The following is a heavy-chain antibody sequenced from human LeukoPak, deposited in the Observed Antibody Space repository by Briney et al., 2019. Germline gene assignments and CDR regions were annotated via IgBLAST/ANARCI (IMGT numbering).Heavy chain of an antibody. D-gene: IGHD3-10*01. Sequence: GGSLRLSCAASGFTFSSYWMSWVRQAPGKGLEWVANIKQDGSEKYYVDSVKGRFTISRDNSKNTLYLQMNSLRAEDTAVYYCAKRGPGSPQSGKYFFDYWGQGTLVTVSS. V-gene: IGHV3-7*03. CDR3: AKRGPGSPQSGKYFFDY. CDR2: IKQDGSEK. J-gene: IGHJ4*02. CDR1: GFTFSSYW.